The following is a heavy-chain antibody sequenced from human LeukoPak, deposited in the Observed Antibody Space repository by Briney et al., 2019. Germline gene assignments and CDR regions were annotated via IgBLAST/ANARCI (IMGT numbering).Heavy chain of an antibody. CDR1: GFAFSSHF. V-gene: IGHV3-30*04. CDR3: AKDLSGSWCIDH. Sequence: GGSLRLSCAASGFAFSSHFMHWVRQAPGKGLEWLALISSDGTNQYYADSVKDRFTVSRDNSKNTLYLHMNSLRLEDTAVYYCAKDLSGSWCIDHWGQGTLVTVSS. CDR2: ISSDGTNQ. J-gene: IGHJ4*02. D-gene: IGHD1-26*01.